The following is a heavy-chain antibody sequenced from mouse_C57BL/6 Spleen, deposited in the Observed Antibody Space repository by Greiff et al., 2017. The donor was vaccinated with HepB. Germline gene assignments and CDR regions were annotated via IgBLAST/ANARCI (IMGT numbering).Heavy chain of an antibody. CDR1: GYTFTDYY. D-gene: IGHD2-1*01. CDR3: ARSRNYGNDY. Sequence: VQLQQSGPELVKPGASVKISCKASGYTFTDYYMNWVKQSHGKSLEWIGDINPNNGGTSYNQKFKGKATLTVDKSSSTAYMELRSLTSEDSSVYDCARSRNYGNDYWGQGTTLTVSS. J-gene: IGHJ2*01. CDR2: INPNNGGT. V-gene: IGHV1-26*01.